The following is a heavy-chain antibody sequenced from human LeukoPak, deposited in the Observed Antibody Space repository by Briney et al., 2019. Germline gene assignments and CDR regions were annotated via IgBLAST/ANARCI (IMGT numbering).Heavy chain of an antibody. CDR3: VRDLYTTIQGFDY. V-gene: IGHV3-48*01. Sequence: GGSLRLSCAASGFSFNNYHMNWVRQAPGKGLEWVSYISRSGDSTSYADSVKGRFTISRDNAGNSVFLLLNSLRAEDTAVYYCVRDLYTTIQGFDYWGQGAPVTVSS. D-gene: IGHD5-24*01. CDR1: GFSFNNYH. J-gene: IGHJ4*02. CDR2: ISRSGDST.